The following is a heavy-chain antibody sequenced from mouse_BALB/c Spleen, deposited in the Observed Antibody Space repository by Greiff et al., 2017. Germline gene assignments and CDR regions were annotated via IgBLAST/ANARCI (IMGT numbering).Heavy chain of an antibody. V-gene: IGHV14-3*02. CDR1: GFNIKDTY. D-gene: IGHD3-3*01. Sequence: VQLQQSGAELVKPGASVKLSCTASGFNIKDTYMHWVKQRPEQGLEWIGRIDPANGNTKYDPKFQGKATITADTSSNTAYLQLSSLTSEDTAVYYCARWGTARAGFAYWGQGTLVTVSA. CDR3: ARWGTARAGFAY. J-gene: IGHJ3*01. CDR2: IDPANGNT.